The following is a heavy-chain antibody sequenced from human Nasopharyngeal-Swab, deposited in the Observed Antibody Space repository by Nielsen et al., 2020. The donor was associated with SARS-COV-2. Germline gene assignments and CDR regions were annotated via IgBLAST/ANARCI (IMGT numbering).Heavy chain of an antibody. V-gene: IGHV3-30*02. J-gene: IGHJ4*02. D-gene: IGHD5-18*01. CDR1: GFTFTSHG. CDR3: AKDRQLWSNDFDY. CDR2: IRNDGSNK. Sequence: GESLKISCAASGFTFTSHGMYRVRQAPGEGLDWVAFIRNDGSNKNYADSVKGRFTISRDNSKNTLYLQMNSLRAEDTAMYYCAKDRQLWSNDFDYWGQGTLVTVSS.